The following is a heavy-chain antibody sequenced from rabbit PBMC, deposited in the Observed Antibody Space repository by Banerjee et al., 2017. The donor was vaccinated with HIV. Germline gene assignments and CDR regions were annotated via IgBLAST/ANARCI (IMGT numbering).Heavy chain of an antibody. V-gene: IGHV1S40*01. CDR1: GFSFSSSYY. D-gene: IGHD1-1*01. CDR3: ARSSGAAFGL. CDR2: IYAGSSGST. J-gene: IGHJ6*01. Sequence: QSLEESGGDLVKPGASLTLTCTASGFSFSSSYYMCWVRQAPGKGLEWIACIYAGSSGSTYYASWAKGRFTISKTSSTTVTLQMTSLTAADTATYFCARSSGAAFGLWGQGTLVTVS.